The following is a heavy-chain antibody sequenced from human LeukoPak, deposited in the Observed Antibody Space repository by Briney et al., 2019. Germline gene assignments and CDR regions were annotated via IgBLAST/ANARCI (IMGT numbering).Heavy chain of an antibody. D-gene: IGHD3-9*01. CDR2: ISGSGGST. J-gene: IGHJ6*02. V-gene: IGHV3-23*01. CDR3: AKAETRRLRYFDWLSPRPYYYYGMDV. Sequence: PGGSLRLSCAASGFTFSSYAMSWVRQAPGKGLEWVSAISGSGGSTYYADSVKGRLTISRDNSKNTLYLQMNSLRAEDTAVYYCAKAETRRLRYFDWLSPRPYYYYGMDVWGQGTTVTVSS. CDR1: GFTFSSYA.